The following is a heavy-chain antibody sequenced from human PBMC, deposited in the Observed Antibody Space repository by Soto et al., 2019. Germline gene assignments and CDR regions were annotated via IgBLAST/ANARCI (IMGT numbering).Heavy chain of an antibody. J-gene: IGHJ3*02. CDR3: ARRMPLTGPYGAFDI. D-gene: IGHD2-2*01. CDR1: GFTFSNFD. CDR2: ISYDGSNV. V-gene: IGHV3-30*03. Sequence: QVQLVESGGGVVQPGRSLRVSCAASGFTFSNFDMHWVRQAPGKGLEWVATISYDGSNVHYADSLKGRFTISRDNSKNSLYLPMDSPRAEDPAISYCARRMPLTGPYGAFDIWGQGTMVTVS.